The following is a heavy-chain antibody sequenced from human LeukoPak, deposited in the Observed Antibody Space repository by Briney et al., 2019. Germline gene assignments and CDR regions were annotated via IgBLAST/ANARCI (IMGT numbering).Heavy chain of an antibody. CDR1: GFTFDDYV. CDR2: ISGDGGST. CDR3: ANSDDSWSSNYGRMDV. V-gene: IGHV3-43*02. Sequence: GGSLRLSCVASGFTFDDYVMHWVRRGPGRGLEWVSLISGDGGSTFYADSVKGRFTISRDNSKNSLYLQMNSLRTEDTALYYCANSDDSWSSNYGRMDVWGKGTTVTVSS. J-gene: IGHJ6*04. D-gene: IGHD3-3*01.